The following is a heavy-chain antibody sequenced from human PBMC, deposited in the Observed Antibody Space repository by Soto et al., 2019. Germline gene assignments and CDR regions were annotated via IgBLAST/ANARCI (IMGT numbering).Heavy chain of an antibody. V-gene: IGHV3-7*03. CDR1: GFTFSSYW. Sequence: GGSLRLSCAASGFTFSSYWMSWVRQAPGKGLEWVANIKQDGSEKYYVDSVKGRFTISRDNAKNSLYLQMNSLRAEDTAVYYCARDGYSRGYYYYGMDVWGQGTTVTV. J-gene: IGHJ6*02. D-gene: IGHD4-4*01. CDR3: ARDGYSRGYYYYGMDV. CDR2: IKQDGSEK.